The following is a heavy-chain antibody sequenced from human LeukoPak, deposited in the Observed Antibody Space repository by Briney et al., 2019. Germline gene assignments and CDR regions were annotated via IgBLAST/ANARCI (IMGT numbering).Heavy chain of an antibody. J-gene: IGHJ4*02. D-gene: IGHD3-3*01. CDR2: IKSKTGGGTA. CDR3: ATALRGVGF. V-gene: IGHV3-15*01. CDR1: GITFISAW. Sequence: GGPLRLSCAASGITFISAWMNWVPQAPGKGLEWVGRIKSKTGGGTAEYAAPVKGRFIISRDDSKNTLYLQMNSLNSDDTGVYYYATALRGVGFWGQGTLVTVPS.